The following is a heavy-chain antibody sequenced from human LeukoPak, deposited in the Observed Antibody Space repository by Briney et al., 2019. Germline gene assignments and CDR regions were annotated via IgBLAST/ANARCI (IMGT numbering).Heavy chain of an antibody. D-gene: IGHD5-12*01. V-gene: IGHV3-30*10. CDR2: VSHDGNTK. CDR3: AAAIVGTENFDY. Sequence: PGRSLRLSCAASGFTFSTHAMHWVRQAPGKGLEWVAVVSHDGNTKYYTDSVKGRFTISRDNSKNTLYLQMNGLRTDDTAVYYCAAAIVGTENFDYWWQGALVTVSS. CDR1: GFTFSTHA. J-gene: IGHJ4*02.